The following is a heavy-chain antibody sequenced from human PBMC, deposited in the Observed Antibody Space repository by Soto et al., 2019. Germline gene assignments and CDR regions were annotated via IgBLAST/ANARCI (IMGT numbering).Heavy chain of an antibody. CDR1: GGSISSGGHY. Sequence: SETLSLTCTVSGGSISSGGHYWSWIRQHPGKGLEWIGYIYYSGSTYYNPSLKSRVTISVDTSKNQFSLKLSSVTAADTAVYYCAREGRGGSPFDYWGQGTLVTVSS. CDR3: AREGRGGSPFDY. CDR2: IYYSGST. J-gene: IGHJ4*02. V-gene: IGHV4-31*03. D-gene: IGHD1-26*01.